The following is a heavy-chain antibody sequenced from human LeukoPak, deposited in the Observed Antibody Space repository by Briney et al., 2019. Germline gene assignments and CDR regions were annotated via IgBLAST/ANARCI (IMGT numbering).Heavy chain of an antibody. CDR1: GFTVSSNY. V-gene: IGHV3-66*01. J-gene: IGHJ6*03. D-gene: IGHD3-10*01. Sequence: GGSLRLSCAASGFTVSSNYMSWVRQAPGKGLEWVSVIYSGGSTYYADSVKGRFTISRDNSKNTLYLQMNSLRAEDTAVYYCARASGEKTYYYGSGSYYYYYYMDVWGKGTTVTISS. CDR2: IYSGGST. CDR3: ARASGEKTYYYGSGSYYYYYYMDV.